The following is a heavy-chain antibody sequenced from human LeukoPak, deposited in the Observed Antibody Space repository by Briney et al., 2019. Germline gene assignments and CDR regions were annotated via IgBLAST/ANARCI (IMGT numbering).Heavy chain of an antibody. CDR2: IWYDGSNK. Sequence: RTGGSLRLSCAASGFTFSSYGMHWVRQAPGKGLEWVAVIWYDGSNKYYADSVKGRFTISRDNSKNTLYLQMNSLRAEDTAVYYCARAEYGSGSYINDYWGQGTLVTVSS. D-gene: IGHD3-10*01. CDR1: GFTFSSYG. J-gene: IGHJ4*02. CDR3: ARAEYGSGSYINDY. V-gene: IGHV3-33*01.